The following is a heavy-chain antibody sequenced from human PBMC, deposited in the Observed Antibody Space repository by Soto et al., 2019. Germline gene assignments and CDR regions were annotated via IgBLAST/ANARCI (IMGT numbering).Heavy chain of an antibody. V-gene: IGHV4-59*01. CDR1: GSSISSYY. D-gene: IGHD4-17*01. J-gene: IGHJ4*02. CDR3: ARVGGYYGDYPNFDY. Sequence: SETLSLTCIGSGSSISSYYWSWIRQPPGTGLEWIGNIYYSGSTNYNPSLKSRVTISIDTSKNQFSLKLNSVTAADTAVYYCARVGGYYGDYPNFDYWGQGTLVTVSS. CDR2: IYYSGST.